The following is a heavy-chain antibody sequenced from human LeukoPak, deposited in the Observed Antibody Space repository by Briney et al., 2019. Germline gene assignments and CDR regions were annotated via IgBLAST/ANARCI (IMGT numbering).Heavy chain of an antibody. CDR3: ARGSSQNLYYYYMDV. J-gene: IGHJ6*03. Sequence: GSLRLSCEASGFTFSSFDMNWVRQAPGKGLGWVSGINWNGGSTGYADSVKGRFTISRDNAKNSLYLQMNSLRAEDTALYYCARGSSQNLYYYYMDVWGKGTTVTVSS. V-gene: IGHV3-20*04. D-gene: IGHD1-14*01. CDR1: GFTFSSFD. CDR2: INWNGGST.